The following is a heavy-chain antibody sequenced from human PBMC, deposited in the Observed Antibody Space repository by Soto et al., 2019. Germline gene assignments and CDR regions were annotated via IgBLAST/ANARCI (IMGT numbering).Heavy chain of an antibody. CDR2: ISGSGGST. CDR3: AKLWAGTMIVVDIPPGDY. Sequence: GGSLRLSCAASGFTFSSYAMSWVRQAPGKGLEWVSAISGSGGSTYYADSVKGRFTISRDNSKNTLYLQMNSLRAEDTAVYYCAKLWAGTMIVVDIPPGDYWGQGTLVTVSS. J-gene: IGHJ4*02. D-gene: IGHD3-22*01. V-gene: IGHV3-23*01. CDR1: GFTFSSYA.